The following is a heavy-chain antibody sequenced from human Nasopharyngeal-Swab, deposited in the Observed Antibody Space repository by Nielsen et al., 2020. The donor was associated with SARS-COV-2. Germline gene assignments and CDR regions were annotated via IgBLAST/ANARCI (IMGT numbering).Heavy chain of an antibody. CDR2: INPNSGGT. V-gene: IGHV1-2*04. Sequence: ASLNVPCKASGYTLTGYYMHWVRQAPGQGLEWMGWINPNSGGTNYAQKFQGWVTMTRDTSISTAYMELSRLRSDDTAVYYCARGPVVVPAAIPEGGYYYYYMDVWGKGTTVTVSS. CDR3: ARGPVVVPAAIPEGGYYYYYMDV. J-gene: IGHJ6*03. CDR1: GYTLTGYY. D-gene: IGHD2-2*02.